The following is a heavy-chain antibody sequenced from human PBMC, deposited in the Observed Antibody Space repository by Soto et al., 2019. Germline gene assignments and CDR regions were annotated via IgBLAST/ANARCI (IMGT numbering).Heavy chain of an antibody. J-gene: IGHJ5*02. CDR2: TYYRSKWYK. Sequence: QTLSLTCAISGDSVSSNSAAWNWIRQSPSRGLEWLGRTYYRSKWYKEYAASVKSRITINPDTSKNQFSLQLNSVSPEDTAVYYCVRTVGWLDPWGQGTLVTVSS. CDR1: GDSVSSNSAA. CDR3: VRTVGWLDP. V-gene: IGHV6-1*01. D-gene: IGHD2-15*01.